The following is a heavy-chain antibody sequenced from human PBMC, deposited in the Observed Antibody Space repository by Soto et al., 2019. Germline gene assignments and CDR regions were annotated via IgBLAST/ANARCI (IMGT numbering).Heavy chain of an antibody. Sequence: EVQVVESGGGLVQPGGSLGLSCAPSGFSFSSYSMNWDRQAPGTGLEGVSDFSSSSNTNFDAVSVKGRFTIARDNARNSLYLQMNSLRAEDTAVYYCARDIDGGGQGTLVTVSS. CDR1: GFSFSSYS. CDR2: FSSSSNTN. J-gene: IGHJ4*02. D-gene: IGHD2-15*01. V-gene: IGHV3-48*01. CDR3: ARDIDG.